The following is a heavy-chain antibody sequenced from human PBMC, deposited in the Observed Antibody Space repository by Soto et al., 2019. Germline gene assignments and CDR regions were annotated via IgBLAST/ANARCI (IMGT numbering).Heavy chain of an antibody. Sequence: GGSLRLSCAASGFTFSSYAMRWVRQAPGKGLEWVSAVSGSGGSTYYADSVKGRFTISRDNSKNTLYLQMNSLRAEDTAVYYCARDGYSAGFDIWGQGTMVTVSS. V-gene: IGHV3-23*01. D-gene: IGHD3-22*01. CDR1: GFTFSSYA. CDR2: VSGSGGST. CDR3: ARDGYSAGFDI. J-gene: IGHJ3*02.